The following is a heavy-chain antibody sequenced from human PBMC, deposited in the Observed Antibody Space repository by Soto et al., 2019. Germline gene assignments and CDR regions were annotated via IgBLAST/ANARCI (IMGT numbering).Heavy chain of an antibody. Sequence: QLQLQESGPGLVKPSETLSLTCTVSGGSISSSSYYWGWIRQPPGKGLEWIGSIYYSGSTYYNPSLKSRVTISVDTAKNQFSLKLSSVTAADTAVYYCASKYSSSWYRDYYYYGMDVWGQGTTVTVSS. J-gene: IGHJ6*02. D-gene: IGHD6-13*01. CDR3: ASKYSSSWYRDYYYYGMDV. CDR2: IYYSGST. CDR1: GGSISSSSYY. V-gene: IGHV4-39*01.